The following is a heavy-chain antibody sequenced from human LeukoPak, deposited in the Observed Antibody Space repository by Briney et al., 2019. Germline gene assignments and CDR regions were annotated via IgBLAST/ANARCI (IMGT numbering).Heavy chain of an antibody. CDR2: IDNRGST. CDR1: DGSFNFYF. CDR3: ARDSHSGFQ. V-gene: IGHV4-34*01. D-gene: IGHD3-10*01. J-gene: IGHJ4*02. Sequence: SETLSLTCAVSDGSFNFYFWHWIRQPPGKGLDWIGEIDNRGSTQYNPSLRSRVTISVDTSRNQFSLELTSVTAADTAVYFCARDSHSGFQWGQGTLVTVSS.